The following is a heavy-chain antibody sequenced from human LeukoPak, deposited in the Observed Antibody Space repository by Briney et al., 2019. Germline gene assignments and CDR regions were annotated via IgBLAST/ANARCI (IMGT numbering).Heavy chain of an antibody. V-gene: IGHV3-53*01. J-gene: IGHJ6*02. Sequence: PGGSLRLSCAASGFTVSSDYMSWVRQAPGKGLEWVSVIYSGGSTYYADSVKGRFTISRDNSKSTLYLQMNSLRAEDTAVYYCARDDAFRGVGMDVWGQGTTVTVSS. CDR3: ARDDAFRGVGMDV. CDR2: IYSGGST. CDR1: GFTVSSDY. D-gene: IGHD3-16*01.